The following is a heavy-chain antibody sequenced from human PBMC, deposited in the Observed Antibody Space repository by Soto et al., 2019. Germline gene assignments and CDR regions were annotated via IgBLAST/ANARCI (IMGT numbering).Heavy chain of an antibody. V-gene: IGHV4-30-4*01. J-gene: IGHJ4*02. CDR1: GGSISSGDYY. Sequence: QVQLQESGPGLVKPSQTLSLTCTVSGGSISSGDYYWSWIHQPPGKGLEWIGYIYYSGSTYYNPSLKSRVTISVDTSKNQFSLKLSSVTAADTAVYYCARAVTWGASYFDYWGQGTLVTVSS. D-gene: IGHD3-16*01. CDR3: ARAVTWGASYFDY. CDR2: IYYSGST.